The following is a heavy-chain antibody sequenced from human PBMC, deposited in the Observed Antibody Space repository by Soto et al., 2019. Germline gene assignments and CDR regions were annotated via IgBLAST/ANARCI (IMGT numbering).Heavy chain of an antibody. D-gene: IGHD2-2*01. Sequence: SGPTLVNPTQTLTLTCTFSGFSLSMSGVGVGWIRQPPGKALEWLALIYWDDDKRYSPSLKSRLTITKDTSKNQVVLTMTNMDPVDTATYYCARGLRYCTSTNCPNCFDPWGQGTLVTVSS. CDR1: GFSLSMSGVG. J-gene: IGHJ5*02. V-gene: IGHV2-5*02. CDR2: IYWDDDK. CDR3: ARGLRYCTSTNCPNCFDP.